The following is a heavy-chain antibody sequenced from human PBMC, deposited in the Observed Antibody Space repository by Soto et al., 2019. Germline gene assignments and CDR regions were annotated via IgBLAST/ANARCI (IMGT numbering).Heavy chain of an antibody. CDR1: GFTFSDHN. CDR2: ITTTGSAM. J-gene: IGHJ4*02. D-gene: IGHD4-17*01. V-gene: IGHV3-48*01. CDR3: LDGDYN. Sequence: GGSLRLSCAATGFTFSDHNMNWVRQAPGKGLEWISSITTTGSAMFYADSVKGRFTISRDNAKNSLYLQMTSLRAEDTAMYYCLDGDYNWGQGTLVTVSS.